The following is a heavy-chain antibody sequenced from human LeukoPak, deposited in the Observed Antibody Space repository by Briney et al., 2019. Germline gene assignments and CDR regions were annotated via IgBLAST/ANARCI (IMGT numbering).Heavy chain of an antibody. J-gene: IGHJ4*02. D-gene: IGHD6-6*01. V-gene: IGHV1-8*01. CDR1: GYAFTSYD. Sequence: ASVKVSCKASGYAFTSYDINWVRLATGQGLEWMGWMNPNSGNTGYAQKFQGRVTMTRNTSISTAYMELSSLRSEDTAVYYCARGRGAARPFDYWGQGTLVTVSS. CDR2: MNPNSGNT. CDR3: ARGRGAARPFDY.